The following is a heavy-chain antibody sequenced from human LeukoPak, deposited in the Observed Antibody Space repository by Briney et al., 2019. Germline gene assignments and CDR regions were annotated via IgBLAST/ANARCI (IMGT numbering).Heavy chain of an antibody. V-gene: IGHV3-11*01. CDR1: GFKFTDSY. D-gene: IGHD3-22*01. Sequence: GGSLRLSCVASGFKFTDSYMSWIRQAPGKGLEWISYITSSGTTMYYADSVKGRFTVSRDNAKNSLHLQMNSLRAEDTAVYYCAKDSSITMIVTLLFDYWGQGTLVTVSS. CDR2: ITSSGTTM. CDR3: AKDSSITMIVTLLFDY. J-gene: IGHJ4*02.